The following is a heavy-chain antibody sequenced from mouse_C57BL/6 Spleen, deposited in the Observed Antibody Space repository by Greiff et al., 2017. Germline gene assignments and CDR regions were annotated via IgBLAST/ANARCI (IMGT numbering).Heavy chain of an antibody. CDR2: IYPRSGNT. J-gene: IGHJ3*01. Sequence: QVQLQQSGAELARPGASVKLSCKASGYTFTSYGISWVKQRTGQGLEWIGEIYPRSGNTYYNEKFKGKATLTADKSSSTAYMQLRSLTSEDSAVYFCARARISTVVEPCAYWGQGTLVTVSA. V-gene: IGHV1-81*01. CDR1: GYTFTSYG. CDR3: ARARISTVVEPCAY. D-gene: IGHD1-1*01.